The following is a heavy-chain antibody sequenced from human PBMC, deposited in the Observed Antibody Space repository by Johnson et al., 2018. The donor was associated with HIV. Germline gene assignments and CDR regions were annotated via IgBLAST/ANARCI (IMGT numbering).Heavy chain of an antibody. CDR2: IKSETDDGTT. D-gene: IGHD4-11*01. Sequence: MQLVESGGGVVQPGRSLRLSCAASGFTFSSYAMHWVRQAPGKGLEWVGRIKSETDDGTTHYFAPVKGRFIISRDDSKNTLYLHINSLRAEDTALYYCARDTYSSDACDIWGQGTMVTVSS. CDR1: GFTFSSYA. J-gene: IGHJ3*02. V-gene: IGHV3-15*05. CDR3: ARDTYSSDACDI.